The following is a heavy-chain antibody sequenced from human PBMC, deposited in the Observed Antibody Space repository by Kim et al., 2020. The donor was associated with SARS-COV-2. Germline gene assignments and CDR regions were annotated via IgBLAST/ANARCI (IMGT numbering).Heavy chain of an antibody. J-gene: IGHJ4*02. CDR1: GFTFSSYG. CDR3: AKGTRGSSWYKSSLPLIDY. CDR2: ISYDGSNK. D-gene: IGHD6-13*01. Sequence: GGSLRLSCAASGFTFSSYGMHWVRQAPGKGLEWVAVISYDGSNKYYADSVKGRFTISRDNSKNTLYLQMNSLRAEDTAVYYCAKGTRGSSWYKSSLPLIDYWGQGTLVTVSS. V-gene: IGHV3-30*18.